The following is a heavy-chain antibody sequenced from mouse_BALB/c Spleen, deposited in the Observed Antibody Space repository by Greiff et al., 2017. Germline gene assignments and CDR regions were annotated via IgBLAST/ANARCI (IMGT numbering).Heavy chain of an antibody. D-gene: IGHD4-1*01. Sequence: EVQLQQSGPSLVKPSQTLSLTCSVTGDSITSGYWNWIRKFPGNKLEYMGYISYSGSTYYNPSLKSRISITRDTSKNQYYLQLNSVTTEDTATYYCARGGGLGRGLAYWGQGTLVTVSA. J-gene: IGHJ3*01. V-gene: IGHV3-8*02. CDR3: ARGGGLGRGLAY. CDR2: ISYSGST. CDR1: GDSITSGY.